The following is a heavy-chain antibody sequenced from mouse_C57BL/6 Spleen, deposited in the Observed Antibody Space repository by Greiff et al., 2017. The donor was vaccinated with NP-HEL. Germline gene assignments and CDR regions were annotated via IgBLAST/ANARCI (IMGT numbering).Heavy chain of an antibody. Sequence: VQLQESGPELVKPGASVKISCKASGYAFSSSWMNWVKQRPGKGLEWIGRIYPGDGDTNYNGKFKGKATLTADKSSSTAYMQLSSLTSEDSAVYFCARSGTFITTVVADFDYWGQGTTLTVSS. CDR1: GYAFSSSW. J-gene: IGHJ2*01. D-gene: IGHD1-1*01. CDR2: IYPGDGDT. V-gene: IGHV1-82*01. CDR3: ARSGTFITTVVADFDY.